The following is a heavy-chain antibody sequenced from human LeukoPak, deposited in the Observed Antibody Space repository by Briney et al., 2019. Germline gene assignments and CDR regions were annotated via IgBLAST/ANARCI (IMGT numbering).Heavy chain of an antibody. CDR3: ASGLGGYSSGCD. J-gene: IGHJ4*02. D-gene: IGHD6-19*01. CDR2: MNPNSGNT. CDR1: GYTFTSYD. Sequence: ASVKVSCKASGYTFTSYDINWVRQATGPGLEWMGWMNPNSGNTGYAQKFQGRVTMTRKTSISTAYMELSSLRSEDTAVYYGASGLGGYSSGCDWGQGTLVTVSS. V-gene: IGHV1-8*01.